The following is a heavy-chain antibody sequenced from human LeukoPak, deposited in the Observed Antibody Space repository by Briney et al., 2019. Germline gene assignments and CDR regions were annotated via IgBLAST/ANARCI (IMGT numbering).Heavy chain of an antibody. V-gene: IGHV4-59*08. D-gene: IGHD6-19*01. J-gene: IGHJ4*02. CDR2: IYYSGNT. Sequence: PSETLSLTCTVSGGSLSSYYWRWIRQPPGKGLEWIGYIYYSGNTNYNPSLKSRVTISVDTSKNQFSLKLSSVTAADTAVYYCARHPSAVAGKTFDYWGQGTLVTVSS. CDR1: GGSLSSYY. CDR3: ARHPSAVAGKTFDY.